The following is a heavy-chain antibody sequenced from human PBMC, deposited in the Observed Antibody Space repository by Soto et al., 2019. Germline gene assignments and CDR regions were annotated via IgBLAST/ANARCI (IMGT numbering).Heavy chain of an antibody. CDR3: AKDQISPTYYYDSSGPFDI. V-gene: IGHV3-23*01. Sequence: PGGSLRLSCAASGFTFSSYAMSWVRQAPGKGLEWVSAISGSGGSTYYADSVKGRFTISRDNSKNTLYLQMNSLRAEDTAVYYCAKDQISPTYYYDSSGPFDIWGQGTMVTVSS. J-gene: IGHJ3*02. CDR2: ISGSGGST. D-gene: IGHD3-22*01. CDR1: GFTFSSYA.